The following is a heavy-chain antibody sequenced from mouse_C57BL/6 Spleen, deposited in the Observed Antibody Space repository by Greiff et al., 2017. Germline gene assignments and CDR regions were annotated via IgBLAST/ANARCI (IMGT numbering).Heavy chain of an antibody. V-gene: IGHV1-50*01. Sequence: QVQLQQPGAELVKPGASVKLSCKASGYTFTSYWMPWVKQRPGQGLEWIGEIDPSDSYTNYNQKFKGKATLTVDTSSSTAYMQLSSLTYEDPAVYYCARSRSYYSNYVGAMDYWGQGTSVTVSS. CDR1: GYTFTSYW. CDR3: ARSRSYYSNYVGAMDY. D-gene: IGHD2-5*01. CDR2: IDPSDSYT. J-gene: IGHJ4*01.